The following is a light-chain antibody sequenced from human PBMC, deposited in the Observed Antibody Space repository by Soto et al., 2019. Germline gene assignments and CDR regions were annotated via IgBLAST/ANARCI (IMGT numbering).Light chain of an antibody. CDR3: QRYNSYSEA. J-gene: IGKJ1*01. CDR2: KAS. CDR1: QTISSW. Sequence: DMEMTQSPSTLYGAVEDRVIITCRASQTISSWLAWYQQKPGKAPKLLIYKASTLKSGVPSRFSGSGSGTEFTLTFSSLQPDDFATYDCQRYNSYSEAFGQGTKVDIK. V-gene: IGKV1-5*03.